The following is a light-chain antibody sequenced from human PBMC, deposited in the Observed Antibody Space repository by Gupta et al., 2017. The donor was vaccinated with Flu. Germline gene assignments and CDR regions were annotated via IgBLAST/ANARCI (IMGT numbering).Light chain of an antibody. CDR2: RAS. Sequence: PATLSMSPGERATLSCRASQSVTINLAWYQQKPGQAPRLLIYRASTRATGVPARFSGSGSGTEFTLTISSLQSEDLAVYYCQQYNNWPPTFGQGTKVEIK. V-gene: IGKV3-15*01. CDR1: QSVTIN. J-gene: IGKJ1*01. CDR3: QQYNNWPPT.